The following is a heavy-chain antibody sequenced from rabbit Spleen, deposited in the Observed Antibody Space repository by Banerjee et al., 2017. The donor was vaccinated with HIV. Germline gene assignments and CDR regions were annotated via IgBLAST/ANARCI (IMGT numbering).Heavy chain of an antibody. CDR1: GFSFSNKAV. J-gene: IGHJ4*01. D-gene: IGHD6-1*01. CDR3: ARDAVPGDGYAFNL. CDR2: INAVTGKA. Sequence: QEQLVESGGGLVQPGGSLKLSCKASGFSFSNKAVMCWVRQAPGKGLEWIACINAVTGKAVYASWAKGRFTVSKTSSTTVTLQMTSLTVADTATYFCARDAVPGDGYAFNLWGPGTLVTVS. V-gene: IGHV1S45*01.